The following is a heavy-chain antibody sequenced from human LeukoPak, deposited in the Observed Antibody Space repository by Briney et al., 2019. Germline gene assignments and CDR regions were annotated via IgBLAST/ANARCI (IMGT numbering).Heavy chain of an antibody. J-gene: IGHJ4*02. Sequence: ASVKVSCKASGYTFTAYYIHWVRQAPGQGLEWMGWINPKSGGTKFPQKFQGRITLTRDTSIRTAYMDLSWLRPDDTAVYYCARGAEVTMIEDYWGQGTLVSVSS. D-gene: IGHD3-22*01. CDR3: ARGAEVTMIEDY. CDR1: GYTFTAYY. CDR2: INPKSGGT. V-gene: IGHV1-2*02.